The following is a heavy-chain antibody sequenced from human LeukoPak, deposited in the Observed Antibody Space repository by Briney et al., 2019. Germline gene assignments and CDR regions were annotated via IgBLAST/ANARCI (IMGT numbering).Heavy chain of an antibody. V-gene: IGHV3-21*01. D-gene: IGHD5-18*01. CDR3: ARDRRLQLWSPAGFDY. Sequence: GGSLRLSCAASGLTFNMYTMNWLRQAPGKGLEWVSSISSSGVCIYYADSVKGRFTISRDNAKNSLYLQMNSLRADDTAVYYCARDRRLQLWSPAGFDYWGQGTLVTASS. J-gene: IGHJ4*02. CDR2: ISSSGVCI. CDR1: GLTFNMYT.